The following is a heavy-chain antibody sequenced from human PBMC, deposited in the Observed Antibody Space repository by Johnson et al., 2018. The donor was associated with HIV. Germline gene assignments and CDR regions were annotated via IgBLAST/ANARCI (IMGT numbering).Heavy chain of an antibody. D-gene: IGHD3-10*01. CDR1: GFTFRSHY. CDR2: IYRGGST. J-gene: IGHJ3*02. V-gene: IGHV3-53*01. CDR3: ARSGYGSGSTHDAFDI. Sequence: VQLVESGGGLIQPGPSLRLSCPASGFTFRSHYMSWVRHAPGTGLEWLSVIYRGGSTSYADSVKGRFTISRDNSKNTLYLQMNSLRAEDTAVYYCARSGYGSGSTHDAFDIWGQGTMVTVSS.